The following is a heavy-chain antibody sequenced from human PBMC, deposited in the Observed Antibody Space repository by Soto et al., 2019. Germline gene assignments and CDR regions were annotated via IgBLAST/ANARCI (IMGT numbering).Heavy chain of an antibody. J-gene: IGHJ6*02. V-gene: IGHV3-7*05. D-gene: IGHD3-3*01. CDR2: IKEDGREK. CDR1: GFIFKDW. Sequence: GGALRLSWAASGFIFKDWMSWVRQAPGRGLEWVANIKEDGREKYYVDSVKGRFTISRDNAKNSLYLQMNSLRAEDTAVYYCARDVTISPQLYYYYGMDVSGQATTVTVSS. CDR3: ARDVTISPQLYYYYGMDV.